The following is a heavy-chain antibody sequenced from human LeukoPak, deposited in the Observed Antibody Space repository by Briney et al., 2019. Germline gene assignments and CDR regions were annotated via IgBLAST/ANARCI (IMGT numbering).Heavy chain of an antibody. CDR3: ARERYSGSYYPFDY. V-gene: IGHV4-59*11. J-gene: IGHJ4*02. CDR1: GGSISSHY. Sequence: SETLSLTCTVSGGSISSHYWSWIRQPPGKGLEWIGYIYYSGSTNYTPSLKSRVTISVDTSRNQFSLKLSSVTAADTAVYYCARERYSGSYYPFDYWGQGTLVTVSS. D-gene: IGHD1-26*01. CDR2: IYYSGST.